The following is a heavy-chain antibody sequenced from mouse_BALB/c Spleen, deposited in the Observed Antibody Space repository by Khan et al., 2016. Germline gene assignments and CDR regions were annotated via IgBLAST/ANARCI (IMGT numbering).Heavy chain of an antibody. CDR3: TRFNYYGSSYYAMDY. CDR1: GYTFTSYY. Sequence: QVRLQQSGAELVKPGASVKLSCKASGYTFTSYYMYWVRQRPGQGLEWVGQINPSNGGSNFNEKFKSKATLTVDKSSSTAYMQLSSLTSEDSAVXYCTRFNYYGSSYYAMDYWGQGTSVTVSS. CDR2: INPSNGGS. D-gene: IGHD1-1*01. J-gene: IGHJ4*01. V-gene: IGHV1-53*01.